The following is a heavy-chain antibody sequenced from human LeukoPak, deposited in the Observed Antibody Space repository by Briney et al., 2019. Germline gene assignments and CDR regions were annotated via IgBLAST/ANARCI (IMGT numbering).Heavy chain of an antibody. V-gene: IGHV4-38-2*02. J-gene: IGHJ4*02. CDR1: GYSISSGYF. D-gene: IGHD4-17*01. CDR2: IYHSGST. CDR3: ARIPTVTFFDY. Sequence: SQTLSLTCTVSGYSISSGYFWGWIRQPPGKGLEWIGTIYHSGSTYYSPSLKSRVTISVDTSKNQISLKLSSVTAADTAVYYCARIPTVTFFDYWGQGTLVTVSS.